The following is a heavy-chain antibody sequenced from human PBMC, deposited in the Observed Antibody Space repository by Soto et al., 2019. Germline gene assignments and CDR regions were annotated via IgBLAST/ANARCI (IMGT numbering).Heavy chain of an antibody. D-gene: IGHD4-4*01. J-gene: IGHJ4*02. V-gene: IGHV3-72*01. Sequence: EVQLVDSGGGLIQPGRSLRLSCAAFGFTLSDHYIDWFRQAPGKGLELVCRIRNKRTRDTTEYASSEKGRCTISRDDSPNSLFLQMSSLKTEHRAVYYCSRTGILTTPYDVAYWGQGTVVTVPS. CDR3: SRTGILTTPYDVAY. CDR1: GFTLSDHY. CDR2: IRNKRTRDTT.